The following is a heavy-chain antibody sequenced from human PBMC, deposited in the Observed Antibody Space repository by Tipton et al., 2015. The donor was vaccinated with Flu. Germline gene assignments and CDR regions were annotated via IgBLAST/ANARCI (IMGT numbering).Heavy chain of an antibody. J-gene: IGHJ5*02. CDR2: ISRGGSA. Sequence: GLVKPSETLSLTCLVSGDSIRSDYFWGWIRQAPGKGLEWIGQISRGGSAYYNSSLQSRVTISVDSSRNRFSLQGKSVTAADTAIYYCARRDYSNYVSEPKNWFDPWGQGIRVTVSS. CDR1: GDSIRSDYF. V-gene: IGHV4-38-2*01. D-gene: IGHD4-11*01. CDR3: ARRDYSNYVSEPKNWFDP.